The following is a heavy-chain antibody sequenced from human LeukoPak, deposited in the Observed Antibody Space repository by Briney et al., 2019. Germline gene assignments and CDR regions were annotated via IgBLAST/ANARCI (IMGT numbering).Heavy chain of an antibody. J-gene: IGHJ4*02. Sequence: VASVKVSCKPSGYSFTGYYMHWVRQAPGQGLEWMGWINPNSGGTNYAQKFQDRVTMTRDTSISTAYMELSRLRSDDTAVYYCARDLEVRGVLYYFDYWGQGTLVTVSS. CDR1: GYSFTGYY. V-gene: IGHV1-2*02. D-gene: IGHD3-10*01. CDR2: INPNSGGT. CDR3: ARDLEVRGVLYYFDY.